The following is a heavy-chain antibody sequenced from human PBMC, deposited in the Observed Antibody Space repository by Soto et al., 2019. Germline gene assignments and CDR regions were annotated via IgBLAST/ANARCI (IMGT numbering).Heavy chain of an antibody. V-gene: IGHV6-1*01. J-gene: IGHJ4*02. CDR1: GDSVASNRAA. Sequence: SQTLSLTCVISGDSVASNRAAWNWVRQSPSRGLEWLGRTYYRSEWKNDYALSVNSRITFNPDTSKNQLSLQLSSVTPEDTAVYYCVRGVDASFDYWGQGTLVTVSS. CDR2: TYYRSEWKN. D-gene: IGHD2-2*01. CDR3: VRGVDASFDY.